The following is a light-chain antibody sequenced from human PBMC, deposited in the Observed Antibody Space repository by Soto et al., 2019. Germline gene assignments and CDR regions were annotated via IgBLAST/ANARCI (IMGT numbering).Light chain of an antibody. J-gene: IGKJ1*01. Sequence: EIVMTQSPATLSVSPGERATLSCRASQSVSSNLAWYQQKPGQAPRLLIYGASTRATGIPARFSGSGSGTEFHLTISSLQSEDFAVYYCQQYNNWPPVTFGQGTKVEIK. CDR2: GAS. CDR1: QSVSSN. V-gene: IGKV3-15*01. CDR3: QQYNNWPPVT.